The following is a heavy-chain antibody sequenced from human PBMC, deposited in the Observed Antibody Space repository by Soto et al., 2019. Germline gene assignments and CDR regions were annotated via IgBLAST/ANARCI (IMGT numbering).Heavy chain of an antibody. Sequence: QGQLVQSGAEVKKPGASVKVSCKASGYTFTSYGISWVRHAPGQGLEWMGWISAYNGNKKYAQKVQGRVTMTTDTSSSTAYMELRSLRSDDTAGYYCAREPNYFDYWGKGPLVTVSS. J-gene: IGHJ4*02. CDR2: ISAYNGNK. V-gene: IGHV1-18*01. CDR3: AREPNYFDY. CDR1: GYTFTSYG.